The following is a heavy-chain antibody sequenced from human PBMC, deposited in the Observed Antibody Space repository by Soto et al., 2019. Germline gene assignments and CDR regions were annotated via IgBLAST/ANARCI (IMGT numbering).Heavy chain of an antibody. CDR3: ASRKGGSWYGYYYYYMDV. Sequence: EVQLVESGGGLVKPGGSLRLSCAASGFTFSSYSMNWVRQAPGKGLEWVSSISSSSSYIYYADSVKGRFTISRDNAKNSLYLQMNSLRAEDTAVYYCASRKGGSWYGYYYYYMDVWCKGTTVTVSS. V-gene: IGHV3-21*01. CDR2: ISSSSSYI. CDR1: GFTFSSYS. J-gene: IGHJ6*03. D-gene: IGHD6-13*01.